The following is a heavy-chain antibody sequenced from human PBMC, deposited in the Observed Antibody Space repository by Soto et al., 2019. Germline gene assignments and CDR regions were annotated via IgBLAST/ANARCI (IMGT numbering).Heavy chain of an antibody. CDR3: AKAGIAADGTFRYYYGMDV. CDR2: ISGSGGST. Sequence: EVQLLESGGGLVQPGGSLRLSCAASGFTFSSYAMSWVRQAPGKGLEWVSAISGSGGSTYYADSVKGRFTISRDNSKNTLYLQMNSLRAEDTAVYYCAKAGIAADGTFRYYYGMDVWGQGTTVTVSS. J-gene: IGHJ6*02. CDR1: GFTFSSYA. D-gene: IGHD6-13*01. V-gene: IGHV3-23*01.